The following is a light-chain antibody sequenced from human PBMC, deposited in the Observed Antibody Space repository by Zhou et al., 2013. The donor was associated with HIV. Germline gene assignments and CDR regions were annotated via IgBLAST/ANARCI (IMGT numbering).Light chain of an antibody. V-gene: IGKV1-8*01. CDR1: QTISTY. CDR2: GAS. J-gene: IGKJ4*01. CDR3: QQYGRSPFT. Sequence: AIRLTQSPASLSASTGDRVTLTCRASQTISTYLAWYQQKPGRAPKFLIYGASTLQSGVPSRFSGSGSGTDFTLTISCLQSEDFAVYYCQQYGRSPFTFGGGTKVEIK.